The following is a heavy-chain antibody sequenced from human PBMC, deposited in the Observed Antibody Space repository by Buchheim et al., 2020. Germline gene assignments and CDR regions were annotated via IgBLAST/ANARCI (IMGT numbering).Heavy chain of an antibody. CDR1: GFTFSSYW. CDR3: ARGGVVVVPAARVYYYYYMDV. J-gene: IGHJ6*03. CDR2: INSDGSST. V-gene: IGHV3-74*01. Sequence: EVQLVESGGGLVQPGGSLRLSCAASGFTFSSYWMHWVHQAPGKGLVWVSRINSDGSSTSYADSVKGRFTISRDNAKNTLYLQMNSLRAEDTAVYYCARGGVVVVPAARVYYYYYMDVWGKGTT. D-gene: IGHD2-2*01.